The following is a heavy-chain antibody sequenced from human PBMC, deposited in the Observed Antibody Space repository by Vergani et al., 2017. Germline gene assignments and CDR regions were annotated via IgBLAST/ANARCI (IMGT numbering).Heavy chain of an antibody. J-gene: IGHJ4*02. V-gene: IGHV3-9*01. Sequence: VQLVESGGGLVQPGRSLRLSCAASGFTFDDYAMHWVRQAPGKGLEWVSGISWNSGSIGYADSVKGRFTISRDNAKNSLYLQMNSLRAEDTAVYYCARDLEPTDSSVDYWGQGTLVTVSS. CDR2: ISWNSGSI. D-gene: IGHD1-1*01. CDR3: ARDLEPTDSSVDY. CDR1: GFTFDDYA.